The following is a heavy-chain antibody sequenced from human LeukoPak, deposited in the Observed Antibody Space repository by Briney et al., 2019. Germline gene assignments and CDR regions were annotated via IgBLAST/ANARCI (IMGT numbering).Heavy chain of an antibody. CDR3: ARQVVAVAGTGYFDY. Sequence: SETLSLTCTVSGGSIRSSSYYCGWIRQPPGKGLEWIGSIYYSGSTYYNASLKSRGTISVDTSKNQFSLKLNSVTAADTAVYFCARQVVAVAGTGYFDYWGQGTLVTVSS. CDR1: GGSIRSSSYY. D-gene: IGHD6-19*01. J-gene: IGHJ4*02. V-gene: IGHV4-39*01. CDR2: IYYSGST.